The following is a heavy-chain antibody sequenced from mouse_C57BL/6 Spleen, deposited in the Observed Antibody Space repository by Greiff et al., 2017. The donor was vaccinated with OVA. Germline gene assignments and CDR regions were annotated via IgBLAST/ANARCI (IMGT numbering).Heavy chain of an antibody. CDR2: IRSKSSNYAT. CDR1: GFTFNTYA. V-gene: IGHV10-3*01. Sequence: EVQLVESGGGLVQPKGSLKLSCAASGFTFNTYAMHWVRQAPGKGLEWVARIRSKSSNYATYYADSVKDRFTISRDDSRVMHYLKMNNLKTEDTAMYYCVRDGHYSSSYGGYFDVWGTGTTVTVSS. J-gene: IGHJ1*03. CDR3: VRDGHYSSSYGGYFDV. D-gene: IGHD1-1*01.